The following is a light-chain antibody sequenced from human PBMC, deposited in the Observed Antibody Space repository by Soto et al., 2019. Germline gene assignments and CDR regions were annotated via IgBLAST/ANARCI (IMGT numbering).Light chain of an antibody. CDR3: QQYGSSPPLT. J-gene: IGKJ4*01. CDR1: QSVGSNS. V-gene: IGKV3-20*01. CDR2: GAS. Sequence: EFVLTQSPGTLSLSPVERATLSCRASQSVGSNSLAWYQQKPGQAPRILIYGASTRATGIPDRFSGSGSGTDFTLTISRLEPEDFAVYYCQQYGSSPPLTFGGGTKVEIK.